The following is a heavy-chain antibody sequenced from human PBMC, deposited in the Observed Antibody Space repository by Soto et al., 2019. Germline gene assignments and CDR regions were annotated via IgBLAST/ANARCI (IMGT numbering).Heavy chain of an antibody. J-gene: IGHJ6*02. CDR1: GFTFNNFA. CDR3: AKEVDVAFSSHQYGRDV. Sequence: GGSLRLSCAASGFTFNNFAMHWVRQAPGKGLEWVAFISYDGTYKYYADSVRGRFTVYRDNSKSTLFLQMNSLKFEDTAVYVCAKEVDVAFSSHQYGRDVWGQGTTGTVSS. CDR2: ISYDGTYK. V-gene: IGHV3-30*14. D-gene: IGHD5-12*01.